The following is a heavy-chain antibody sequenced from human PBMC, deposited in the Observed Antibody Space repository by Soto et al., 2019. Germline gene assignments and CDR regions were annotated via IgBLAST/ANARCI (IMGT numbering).Heavy chain of an antibody. Sequence: VQLVESGGGLVKPGGSLRLSCAASGFTFSDYYMSWIRQAPGKGLEWVSYITSSGSTIYYAASVKGRFTISRDNAKNSRYLQMNSLRAEDTAVYYCARENEQWVAADNWGQGTLVTVSA. D-gene: IGHD6-19*01. J-gene: IGHJ4*02. CDR2: ITSSGSTI. CDR3: ARENEQWVAADN. V-gene: IGHV3-11*01. CDR1: GFTFSDYY.